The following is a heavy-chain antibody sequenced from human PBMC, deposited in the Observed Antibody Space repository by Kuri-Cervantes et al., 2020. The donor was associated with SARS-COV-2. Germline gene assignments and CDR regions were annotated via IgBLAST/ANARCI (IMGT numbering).Heavy chain of an antibody. V-gene: IGHV1-8*02. CDR1: GYTFTSYG. Sequence: ASVKVSCKASGYTFTSYGINWVRQATGQGLEWMGWMNPNSGNTGYAQKFQGRVTMTRNTSISTAYMELSSLRSEDTAVYYCARLVAATPFDYYYYYMDVRGKGTTVTVSS. CDR2: MNPNSGNT. D-gene: IGHD2-15*01. CDR3: ARLVAATPFDYYYYYMDV. J-gene: IGHJ6*03.